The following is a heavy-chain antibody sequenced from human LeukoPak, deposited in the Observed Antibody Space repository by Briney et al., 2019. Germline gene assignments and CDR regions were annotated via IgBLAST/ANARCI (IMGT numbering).Heavy chain of an antibody. D-gene: IGHD3-10*01. Sequence: GGSLRLSCAASGFTFSSYGMHWVRQAPGKGLEWVAVIRYDGSNKYYADSVKGRFTISRDNSKNTLFLQMYSLRAEDTAVYYCARDGPPRDYFDYWGQGTLVTVSS. V-gene: IGHV3-33*01. CDR1: GFTFSSYG. J-gene: IGHJ4*02. CDR2: IRYDGSNK. CDR3: ARDGPPRDYFDY.